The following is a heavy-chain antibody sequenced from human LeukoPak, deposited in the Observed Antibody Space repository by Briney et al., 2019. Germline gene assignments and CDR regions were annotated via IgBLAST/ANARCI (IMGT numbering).Heavy chain of an antibody. J-gene: IGHJ4*02. V-gene: IGHV4-38-2*02. Sequence: SETLSLTCAVSGYSISSGYYWGWIRQPPGKGLEWIGSIYHSGSTYYNPSLKSRFTISVDTSKNQFSLKLSSVTAADTAVYYCARDRLNWGQGTLVTVSS. CDR2: IYHSGST. D-gene: IGHD6-19*01. CDR1: GYSISSGYY. CDR3: ARDRLN.